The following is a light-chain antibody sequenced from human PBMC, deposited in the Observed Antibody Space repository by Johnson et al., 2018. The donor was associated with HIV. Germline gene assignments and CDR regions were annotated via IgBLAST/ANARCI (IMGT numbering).Light chain of an antibody. CDR1: SSNIGNNY. CDR2: ENN. Sequence: VLSQPPSVSAAPGQKVTISCSGSSSNIGNNYVSWYQQLPGTAPKLLIYENNKRPSGIPDRFSGSKSGTSATLGITGLQTGDEAGYSCGTWDSSLSEGVFGTGTKVTVL. J-gene: IGLJ1*01. V-gene: IGLV1-51*02. CDR3: GTWDSSLSEGV.